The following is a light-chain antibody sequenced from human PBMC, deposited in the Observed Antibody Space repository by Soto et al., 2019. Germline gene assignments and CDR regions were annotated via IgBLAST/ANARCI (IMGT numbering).Light chain of an antibody. CDR3: QHYYNWPQYT. CDR1: QNIDNK. J-gene: IGKJ2*01. Sequence: EIVLTQSPVTLSVSPGERATLSCRTNQNIDNKFAWYQQKPGQTPRLLSFAASTRATDIPARFSGSGSGTEFTLTISSLQSDDFAVYYCQHYYNWPQYTFGQGTKLEIE. V-gene: IGKV3-15*01. CDR2: AAS.